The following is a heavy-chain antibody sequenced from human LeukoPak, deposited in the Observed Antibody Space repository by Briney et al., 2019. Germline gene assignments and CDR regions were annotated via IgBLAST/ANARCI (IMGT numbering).Heavy chain of an antibody. CDR1: DGSTSSYY. Sequence: SETLSLTCTVSDGSTSSYYWSWIRQPPGKGLEWIGYIYYSGSTNYNPSLKSRVTISVDTSKDQFSLKLSSVTAADTAVYYCASSLYDSSGYYGYAFDIWGQGTMVTVSS. J-gene: IGHJ3*02. D-gene: IGHD3-22*01. CDR3: ASSLYDSSGYYGYAFDI. V-gene: IGHV4-59*01. CDR2: IYYSGST.